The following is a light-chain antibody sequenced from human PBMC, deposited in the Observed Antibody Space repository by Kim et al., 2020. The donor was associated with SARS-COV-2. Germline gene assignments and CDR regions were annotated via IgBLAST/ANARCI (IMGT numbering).Light chain of an antibody. CDR2: DVT. CDR1: SNNIGFYNY. Sequence: QSALTQPRSVSGSPGQSVTISCTGASNNIGFYNYVSWYQHHPGRAPKLIIYDVTKRPSGVPDRFSGSKSGNTASLTVSGLQSEDEADYYCYTYAGDYVIFGGGTQLTVL. CDR3: YTYAGDYVI. J-gene: IGLJ2*01. V-gene: IGLV2-11*01.